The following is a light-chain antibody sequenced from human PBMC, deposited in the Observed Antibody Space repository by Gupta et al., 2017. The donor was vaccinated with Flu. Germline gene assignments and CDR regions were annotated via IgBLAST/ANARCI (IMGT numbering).Light chain of an antibody. V-gene: IGLV1-51*02. Sequence: QSVLTQPPSVSAAPGQKVTISCSGSSSNIALNYVSWYQQLPGTAPKLLIYENNKRPSGMPGRFSGSKSDTSATLVITGLQTGDEADYYCGTWDSGLSAGGVFGTGTKVTVL. J-gene: IGLJ1*01. CDR2: ENN. CDR3: GTWDSGLSAGGV. CDR1: SSNIALNY.